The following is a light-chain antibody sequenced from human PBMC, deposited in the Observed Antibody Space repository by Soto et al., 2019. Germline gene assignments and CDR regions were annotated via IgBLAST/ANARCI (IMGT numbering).Light chain of an antibody. Sequence: QSALAQPASVSGSPGQSITISCTGTSSDVGGYNYVCWYQQHPGRAPKLIIYDVFSRPSGVSDRFSGSKSDNTASLTISGLQAEDEADYYCSSFTSSSTVVFGGGTKVTVL. V-gene: IGLV2-14*03. CDR1: SSDVGGYNY. CDR3: SSFTSSSTVV. CDR2: DVF. J-gene: IGLJ2*01.